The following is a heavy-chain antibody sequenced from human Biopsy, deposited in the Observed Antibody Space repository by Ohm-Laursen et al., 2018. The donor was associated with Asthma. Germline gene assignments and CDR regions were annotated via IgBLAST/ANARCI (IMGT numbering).Heavy chain of an antibody. CDR2: IYSSGDT. D-gene: IGHD3-3*01. Sequence: TLSLTCTVSGGSVSSDDYYWSWIRQAPGKGLEWIAYIYSSGDTYYSLSLKSRVTISVDTSKNQFSLKLSSVTAADTAVYYCARSAKTIFGVVMGSYYYGMDVWGQGTTVTVSS. CDR1: GGSVSSDDYY. J-gene: IGHJ6*02. CDR3: ARSAKTIFGVVMGSYYYGMDV. V-gene: IGHV4-30-4*01.